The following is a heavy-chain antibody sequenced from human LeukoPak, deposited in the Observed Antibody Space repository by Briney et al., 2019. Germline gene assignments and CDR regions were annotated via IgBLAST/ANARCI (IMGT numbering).Heavy chain of an antibody. J-gene: IGHJ5*01. Sequence: PRGSLRLSRAAPGFSFSAYAMNWVRQTPRKGLEWGSGISGSGGSTYYADSVKGRFTISRDNSKNTLYLQVNTLRADDTATYYCAKPVSGGLAVTADWFHPWGQGTLVVVSS. V-gene: IGHV3-23*01. CDR3: AKPVSGGLAVTADWFHP. CDR2: ISGSGGST. CDR1: GFSFSAYA. D-gene: IGHD6-19*01.